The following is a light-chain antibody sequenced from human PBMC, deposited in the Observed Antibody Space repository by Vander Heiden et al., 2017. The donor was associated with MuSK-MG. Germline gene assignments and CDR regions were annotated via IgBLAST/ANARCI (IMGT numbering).Light chain of an antibody. CDR2: GAS. V-gene: IGKV3-15*01. Sequence: EVVMTQSPATLSVSPGERATLSCRASQSVSSDLAWYQQKPGQAPRLLMYGASTRVTGIPARFSGSGSGTDFTLTISSLQSEDFAVYYCQHYSNLPLTFGGGTKVEI. J-gene: IGKJ4*01. CDR3: QHYSNLPLT. CDR1: QSVSSD.